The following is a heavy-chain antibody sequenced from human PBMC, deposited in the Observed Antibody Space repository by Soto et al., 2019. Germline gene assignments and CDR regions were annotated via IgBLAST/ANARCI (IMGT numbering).Heavy chain of an antibody. Sequence: SETLSLTCTVSGGSISSYYWSWIRQPPGKGLEWIGYIYYSGSTNYNPSLKSRVTISVDTSKNQFSLKLSSVTAANTAVYYCARIYYYGSGFNWFDPWGQGTLVTVSS. CDR1: GGSISSYY. J-gene: IGHJ5*02. V-gene: IGHV4-59*01. CDR2: IYYSGST. D-gene: IGHD3-10*01. CDR3: ARIYYYGSGFNWFDP.